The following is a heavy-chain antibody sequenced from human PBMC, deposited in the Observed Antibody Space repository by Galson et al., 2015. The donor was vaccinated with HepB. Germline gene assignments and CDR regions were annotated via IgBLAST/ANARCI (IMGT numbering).Heavy chain of an antibody. D-gene: IGHD3-10*01. Sequence: SVKVSCEASGYTFTNYGISWVRQAPGQGLEWMGWISVYNGNTKHAQKLQGRLTMTTDTSTSTAYMEMRSLRSDDTAVYYCARDHGFGELFWGQGTLVTVSS. J-gene: IGHJ4*02. CDR2: ISVYNGNT. V-gene: IGHV1-18*01. CDR1: GYTFTNYG. CDR3: ARDHGFGELF.